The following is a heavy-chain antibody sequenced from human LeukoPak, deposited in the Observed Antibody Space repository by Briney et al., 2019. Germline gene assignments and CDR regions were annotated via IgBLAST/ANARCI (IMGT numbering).Heavy chain of an antibody. CDR3: PKDSGAYGPDY. Sequence: ASVKVSCKASGYTFTSYYIHWVRQAPGQGLEWMGQISPSGTTTYAQKFKGRVTMTRDKSTSTVNMDLRDLTFEDTAVYHCPKDSGAYGPDYWGQGTLLTVSS. CDR2: ISPSGTT. CDR1: GYTFTSYY. D-gene: IGHD4-17*01. V-gene: IGHV1-46*01. J-gene: IGHJ4*02.